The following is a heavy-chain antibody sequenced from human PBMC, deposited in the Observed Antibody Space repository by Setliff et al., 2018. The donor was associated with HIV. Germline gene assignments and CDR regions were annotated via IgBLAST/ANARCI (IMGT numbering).Heavy chain of an antibody. V-gene: IGHV4-34*01. CDR2: INPTGSA. J-gene: IGHJ5*01. CDR1: GDSISSHY. Sequence: PSETLSLTCTVSGDSISSHYWSWFRLPPGKGLEWIGEINPTGSANYNPSLKGRVTISTDPSKRQFSLRLTSVTAADTAIYYCASLIIAAGGTRLDSWGLGTLVTVSS. CDR3: ASLIIAAGGTRLDS. D-gene: IGHD6-13*01.